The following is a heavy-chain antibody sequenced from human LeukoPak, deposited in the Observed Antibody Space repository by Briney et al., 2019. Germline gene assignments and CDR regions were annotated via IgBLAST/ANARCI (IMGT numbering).Heavy chain of an antibody. V-gene: IGHV3-48*01. CDR2: ISSSSSTI. CDR1: GFTFSSYS. Sequence: GGSLRLSCAASGFTFSSYSMIWVRQAPGKGLEWVSYISSSSSTIYYADSVKGRFTISRDNAKNSLYLQMNSLRAEDTAVYYCARDRGNDYGDYYFDYWGQGTLVTVSS. CDR3: ARDRGNDYGDYYFDY. D-gene: IGHD4-17*01. J-gene: IGHJ4*02.